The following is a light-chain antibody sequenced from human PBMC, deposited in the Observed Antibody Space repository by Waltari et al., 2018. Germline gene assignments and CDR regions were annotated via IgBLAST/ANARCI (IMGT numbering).Light chain of an antibody. CDR3: AAWDDTLSGVV. Sequence: QSVLTQPPSGSGTPGQRVTISCSGSSSNIGSNYVYWYQQLPGTAPRLLIYGNKPRPSGVPDRFSGSKSGTSASLAISGLRSDDEADYYCAAWDDTLSGVVFGGGTKLTVL. CDR1: SSNIGSNY. J-gene: IGLJ2*01. CDR2: GNK. V-gene: IGLV1-47*01.